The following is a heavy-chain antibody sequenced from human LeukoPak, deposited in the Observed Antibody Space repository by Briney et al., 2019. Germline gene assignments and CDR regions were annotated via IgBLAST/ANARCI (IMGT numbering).Heavy chain of an antibody. J-gene: IGHJ3*02. D-gene: IGHD1-26*01. CDR1: GYTFTGYW. CDR2: INPNSGGT. Sequence: ASVKVSCKASGYTFTGYWMHWVRQAPGQGLEWMGWINPNSGGTNYAQKFQGRVTMTRDTSISTAYMELSRLRPGATAVYYCARRMYSGTGDAFDIWGQGTMVTVSS. V-gene: IGHV1-2*02. CDR3: ARRMYSGTGDAFDI.